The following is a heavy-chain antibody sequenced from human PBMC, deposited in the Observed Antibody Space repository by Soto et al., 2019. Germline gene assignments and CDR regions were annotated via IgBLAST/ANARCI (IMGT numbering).Heavy chain of an antibody. CDR1: GGTFSSYT. Sequence: QVQLVQSGAEVKKPGSSVKVSCKASGGTFSSYTISWVRQAPGQGLEWMGRIIPILGIANYAQKFQGRVTITADKSTSTAYMELSSLRSEDTAVYYCASYEVVVPAAFDYWGQGTLVTVSS. CDR3: ASYEVVVPAAFDY. J-gene: IGHJ4*02. V-gene: IGHV1-69*02. CDR2: IIPILGIA. D-gene: IGHD2-2*01.